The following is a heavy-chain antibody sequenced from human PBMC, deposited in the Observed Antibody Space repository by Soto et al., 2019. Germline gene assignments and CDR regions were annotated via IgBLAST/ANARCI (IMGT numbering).Heavy chain of an antibody. CDR1: GYTFTGYY. CDR3: ARTSIAARRDYYYGMDV. Sequence: ASVTVSCKASGYTFTGYYIHWVRQAPGQGLEWMGWINPNSGGTNYAQKFQGWVTMTRDTSISTAYMELSRLRSDDTAVYYCARTSIAARRDYYYGMDVWGQGTTVTVSS. V-gene: IGHV1-2*04. J-gene: IGHJ6*02. D-gene: IGHD6-6*01. CDR2: INPNSGGT.